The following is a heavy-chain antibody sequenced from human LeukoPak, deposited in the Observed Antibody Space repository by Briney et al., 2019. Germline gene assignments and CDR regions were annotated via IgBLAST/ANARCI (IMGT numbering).Heavy chain of an antibody. J-gene: IGHJ3*02. CDR3: AIAGYSSGWYVDAFDI. V-gene: IGHV4-34*01. D-gene: IGHD6-19*01. CDR1: GGSSSGYY. CDR2: INHSGST. Sequence: SETLSLTCAVYGGSSSGYYWSWIRQPPGKGLEWIGEINHSGSTNYNPSLKSRVTISVDTSKNQFSLKLSSVTAADTAVYYCAIAGYSSGWYVDAFDIWGQGTMVTVSS.